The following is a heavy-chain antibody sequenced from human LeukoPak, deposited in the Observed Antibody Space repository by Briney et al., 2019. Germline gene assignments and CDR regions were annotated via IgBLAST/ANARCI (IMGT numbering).Heavy chain of an antibody. Sequence: SETLSLTCTVSGGSISSYYWNWIRQPPGKEMEWIGYIHYSGSTNYNPSLKSRVSISSDTSKNQFSLKLSSVTAADTAVYYCARDGHRRYHYDSSGREDAFDIWGQETMVTVSS. D-gene: IGHD3-22*01. J-gene: IGHJ3*02. CDR1: GGSISSYY. CDR2: IHYSGST. V-gene: IGHV4-59*01. CDR3: ARDGHRRYHYDSSGREDAFDI.